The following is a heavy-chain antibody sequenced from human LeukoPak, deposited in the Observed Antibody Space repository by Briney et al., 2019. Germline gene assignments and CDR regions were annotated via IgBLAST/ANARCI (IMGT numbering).Heavy chain of an antibody. CDR1: GFTFSSYA. Sequence: GGSLRLSCAASGFTFSSYAMNWVRQAPGKGLEWVSFISGSGDTTYYADSVKGRFTISRDRSKNTLYLQMNSLRAEDTAVYYCAKSRGESRGASNYWGQGTLVTVSS. CDR2: ISGSGDTT. D-gene: IGHD1-26*01. J-gene: IGHJ4*02. CDR3: AKSRGESRGASNY. V-gene: IGHV3-23*01.